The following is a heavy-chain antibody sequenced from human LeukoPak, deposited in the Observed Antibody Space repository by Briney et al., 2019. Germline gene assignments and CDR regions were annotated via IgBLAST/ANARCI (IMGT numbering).Heavy chain of an antibody. J-gene: IGHJ3*02. V-gene: IGHV3-30*18. CDR1: GFTFSSYG. D-gene: IGHD2-15*01. Sequence: PGRSLRLSCAASGFTFSSYGMHWVRQAPGKGLERVAVISYDGSNKYYADSVKGRFTISRDNSKNTLYLQMNSLRAEDTAVYYCANLVVVVPAALGYCSGGSCLKAFDIWGQGTMVTVSS. CDR3: ANLVVVVPAALGYCSGGSCLKAFDI. CDR2: ISYDGSNK.